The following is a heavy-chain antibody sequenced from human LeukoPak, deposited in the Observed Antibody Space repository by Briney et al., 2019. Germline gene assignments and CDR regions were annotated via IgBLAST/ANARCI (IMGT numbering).Heavy chain of an antibody. CDR1: GFTFSTYW. V-gene: IGHV3-74*01. Sequence: GGSLRLSCAASGFTFSTYWMHWVRQAPGKGLVWVSRIKSDGGTNYADSVKGRFTISRDNAKKTVSLQMNSLGPEDTGVYYCARAPSEIGGYYPEYFQHWGQGTLVTVSS. J-gene: IGHJ1*01. CDR2: IKSDGGT. D-gene: IGHD3-22*01. CDR3: ARAPSEIGGYYPEYFQH.